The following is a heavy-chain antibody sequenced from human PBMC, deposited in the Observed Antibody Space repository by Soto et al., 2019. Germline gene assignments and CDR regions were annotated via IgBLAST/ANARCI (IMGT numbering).Heavy chain of an antibody. J-gene: IGHJ4*02. CDR1: GGSFSGYY. D-gene: IGHD5-12*01. Sequence: PSETLSLTCAVYGGSFSGYYWSWIRQPPGKGLEWIGEINHSGSTNYNPSLKGRVTISVDTSKNQFSLKLSSVTAADTAVYYCARGRWLRFFDYWGQGTLVTVSS. CDR2: INHSGST. CDR3: ARGRWLRFFDY. V-gene: IGHV4-34*01.